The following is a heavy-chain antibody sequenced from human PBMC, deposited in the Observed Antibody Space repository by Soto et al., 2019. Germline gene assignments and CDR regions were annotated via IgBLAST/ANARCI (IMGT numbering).Heavy chain of an antibody. V-gene: IGHV4-59*01. Sequence: PSETLSLTCTVSGGSISSYYLSWIRQPPGKGLEWIGYIYYSGNTNYNPSLKSRVTISVDTSRNQFSLKLSSVTAADTAVYYCARNGVSAAADFDYWGQGALVTVSS. CDR1: GGSISSYY. CDR3: ARNGVSAAADFDY. J-gene: IGHJ4*02. D-gene: IGHD2-2*01. CDR2: IYYSGNT.